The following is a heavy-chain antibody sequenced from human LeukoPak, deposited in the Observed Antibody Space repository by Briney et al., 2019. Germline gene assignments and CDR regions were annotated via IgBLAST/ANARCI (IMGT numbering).Heavy chain of an antibody. D-gene: IGHD3-10*01. Sequence: PSETLSLTCTVSGGSISSYYWSWVRQPPGKGLEWIGYIYYSGSTNYNPSLKSRVTISVDTSKNQFSLKLSSVTAADTAVYYCARGGSGSYYLAYGGFDYWGQGTLVTVSS. V-gene: IGHV4-59*12. J-gene: IGHJ4*02. CDR3: ARGGSGSYYLAYGGFDY. CDR2: IYYSGST. CDR1: GGSISSYY.